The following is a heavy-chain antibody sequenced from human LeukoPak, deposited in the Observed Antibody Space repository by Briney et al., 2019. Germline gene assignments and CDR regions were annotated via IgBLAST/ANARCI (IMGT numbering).Heavy chain of an antibody. CDR1: GFTFGKYW. V-gene: IGHV3-7*03. D-gene: IGHD3-3*01. Sequence: GGSLRLSCVASGFTFGKYWMSWVRQAPGKGLEWEANIKLDGSEKNYVDSVKGRFTICRDNTKNSLYLQMNSLRVEDTAVFYCARDQYDTWSRRGNFDSWGQGTLVIVSS. CDR3: ARDQYDTWSRRGNFDS. J-gene: IGHJ4*02. CDR2: IKLDGSEK.